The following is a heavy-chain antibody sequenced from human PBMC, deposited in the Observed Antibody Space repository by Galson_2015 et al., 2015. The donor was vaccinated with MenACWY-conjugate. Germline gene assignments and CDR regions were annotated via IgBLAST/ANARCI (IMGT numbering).Heavy chain of an antibody. CDR2: IYPRDSET. Sequence: FTTYWIVWVRQMPGKGLEWMGIIYPRDSETTYSPTFQGQVTISADKSISAAYLQWSSLKPSDTAIYYCARRRSSTSGGHWFDPWGQGTLVTVSS. J-gene: IGHJ5*02. CDR3: ARRRSSTSGGHWFDP. CDR1: FTTYW. D-gene: IGHD2-2*01. V-gene: IGHV5-51*01.